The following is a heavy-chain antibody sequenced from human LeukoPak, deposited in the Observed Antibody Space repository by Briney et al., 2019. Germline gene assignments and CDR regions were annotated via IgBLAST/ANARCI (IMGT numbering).Heavy chain of an antibody. CDR1: A. V-gene: IGHV3-23*01. Sequence: AMSWVRQAPGKGLEWVSAISGSGGSTYYADSVKGRFTISRDNSKNTLYLQMNSLRAEDTAVYYCAKDGPDIVVVVAANPYNWFDPWGQGTLVTVSS. CDR2: ISGSGGST. D-gene: IGHD2-15*01. CDR3: AKDGPDIVVVVAANPYNWFDP. J-gene: IGHJ5*02.